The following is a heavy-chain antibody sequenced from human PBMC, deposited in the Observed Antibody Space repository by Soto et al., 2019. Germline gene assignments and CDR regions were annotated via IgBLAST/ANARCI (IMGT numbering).Heavy chain of an antibody. CDR3: AKIGRYGSGPDYYYGMDV. Sequence: EVQLLESGGGLVQPGGSLRLSCAASGFTFSSYAMSWVRQAPGKGLEWVSAISGSGGSTYYADSVKGRFTISRDNSKNTLYLQMSRRRAEDTAVYYRAKIGRYGSGPDYYYGMDVWGQGTTVTVSS. J-gene: IGHJ6*02. D-gene: IGHD3-10*01. V-gene: IGHV3-23*01. CDR2: ISGSGGST. CDR1: GFTFSSYA.